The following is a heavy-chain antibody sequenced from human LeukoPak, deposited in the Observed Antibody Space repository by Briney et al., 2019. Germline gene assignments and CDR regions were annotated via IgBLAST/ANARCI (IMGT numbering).Heavy chain of an antibody. CDR1: GGSFSSGDCY. D-gene: IGHD2-15*01. V-gene: IGHV4-30-4*01. CDR3: ARSEGYAFDP. CDR2: IYYSGST. Sequence: SQTLSLTCTVFGGSFSSGDCYWSWLRQPPGKGLEWIGYIYYSGSTFYNPSLKSRVTISLDTSKSQFSLKLSSVSAADTAVYYCARSEGYAFDPWGQGTLVTVSS. J-gene: IGHJ5*02.